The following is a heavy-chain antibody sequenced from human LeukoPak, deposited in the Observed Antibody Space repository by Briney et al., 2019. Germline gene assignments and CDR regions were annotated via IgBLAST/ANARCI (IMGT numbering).Heavy chain of an antibody. CDR3: ASGTVGNYALDY. CDR1: GLTCSRYN. D-gene: IGHD1-7*01. J-gene: IGHJ4*02. CDR2: IGTSSNNI. V-gene: IGHV3-21*01. Sequence: GGSLRRSCAASGLTCSRYNMNWVRQAPGKGLEWVSSIGTSSNNIYYTDSVKGRFTISRDNAKNSLYLQVDSLRVEDTAVYFCASGTVGNYALDYWGQGTLVTVSS.